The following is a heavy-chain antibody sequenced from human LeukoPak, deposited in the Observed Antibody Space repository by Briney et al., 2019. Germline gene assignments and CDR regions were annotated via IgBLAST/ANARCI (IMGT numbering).Heavy chain of an antibody. V-gene: IGHV3-30*09. J-gene: IGHJ4*02. CDR2: VSYDGGSE. CDR1: RFTFTTFSDYV. Sequence: GGSLRLSCEASRFTFTTFSDYVMHWARQAPGKGLEWVAAVSYDGGSEYYADSVKGRFAVSRDNSKNTLYLQMRSLRPEDTAVYYCASNFYDVGGYYYRTPVQYWGQGTPVTVSS. CDR3: ASNFYDVGGYYYRTPVQY. D-gene: IGHD3-22*01.